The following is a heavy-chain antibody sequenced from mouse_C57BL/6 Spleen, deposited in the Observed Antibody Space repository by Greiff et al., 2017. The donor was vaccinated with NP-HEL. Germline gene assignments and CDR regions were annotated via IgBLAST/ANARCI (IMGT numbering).Heavy chain of an antibody. J-gene: IGHJ2*01. D-gene: IGHD4-1*01. CDR1: GYTFTSYW. CDR2: IDPSDSET. Sequence: QVQLQQPGAELVRPGSSVKLSCKASGYTFTSYWMHWVKQRPIQGLEWIGNIDPSDSETHYNQKFKDKATLTVDKSSSTAYMQLSSRTSEDSAVYYCARGDWDAYFDYWGQGTTLTVSS. CDR3: ARGDWDAYFDY. V-gene: IGHV1-52*01.